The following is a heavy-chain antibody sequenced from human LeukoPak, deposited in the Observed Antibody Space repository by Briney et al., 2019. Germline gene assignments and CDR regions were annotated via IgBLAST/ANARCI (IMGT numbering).Heavy chain of an antibody. V-gene: IGHV4-34*01. CDR2: INHSGST. J-gene: IGHJ4*02. CDR1: GGSFSGYY. Sequence: SETLSLTCAVYGGSFSGYYWSWIRQPPGKGLEWIGEINHSGSTNYNPSLKSRVTISVDTSKNQFSLKLSSVTAADTAVYYCARRSDYYGSGSYYKIVFKFDYWGQGTLVTVSS. CDR3: ARRSDYYGSGSYYKIVFKFDY. D-gene: IGHD3-10*01.